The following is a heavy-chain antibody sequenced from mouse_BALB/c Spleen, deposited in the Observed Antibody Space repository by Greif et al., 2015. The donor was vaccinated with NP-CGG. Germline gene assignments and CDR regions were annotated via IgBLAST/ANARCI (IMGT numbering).Heavy chain of an antibody. Sequence: DVQLVESGGGLVQPGGSRKLSCAASGFTFSSFGVHWVRQAPEKGLEWVAYISSGSSTIYYADTVKGRFTISRDNPKNTLFLQMTSLRSEDTAMYYCARSTMITEAMDYWGQGTSVTVSS. CDR2: ISSGSSTI. J-gene: IGHJ4*01. CDR3: ARSTMITEAMDY. CDR1: GFTFSSFG. V-gene: IGHV5-17*02. D-gene: IGHD2-4*01.